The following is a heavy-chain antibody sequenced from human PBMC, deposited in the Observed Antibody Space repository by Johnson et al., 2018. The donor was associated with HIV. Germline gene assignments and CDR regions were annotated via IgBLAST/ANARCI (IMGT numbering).Heavy chain of an antibody. CDR2: ISTNGFLT. Sequence: VQLVESGGGLVKPGGSLRLSCAASGFTFSDYYMTWIRQAPGKGLEYVSAISTNGFLTYYANSVKGRFTISRDNSKNTLFLQMGSLRPEDMAVYYCARDAKSSTWSPDGTDAFEVWGQGTMVTVSS. J-gene: IGHJ3*01. D-gene: IGHD1-1*01. CDR3: ARDAKSSTWSPDGTDAFEV. CDR1: GFTFSDYY. V-gene: IGHV3-64*01.